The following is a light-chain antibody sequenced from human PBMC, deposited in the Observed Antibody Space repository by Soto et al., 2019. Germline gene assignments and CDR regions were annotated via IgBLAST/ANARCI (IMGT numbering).Light chain of an antibody. V-gene: IGLV2-14*01. J-gene: IGLJ2*01. Sequence: QSVLTQPASVSGSPGQSITISCTGTSSDAGGYNSWYQQHPGKAPKLMIYDVSNRPSGVSNRFSGSKSGNTASLTISGLQAEDEADYYCSSYTGSSTLVVFGGGTKLTVL. CDR3: SSYTGSSTLVV. CDR2: DVS. CDR1: SSDAGGYN.